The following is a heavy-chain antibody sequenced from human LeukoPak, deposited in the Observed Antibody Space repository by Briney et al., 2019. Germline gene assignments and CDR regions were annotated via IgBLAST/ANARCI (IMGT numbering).Heavy chain of an antibody. V-gene: IGHV3-23*01. D-gene: IGHD5-18*01. J-gene: IGHJ5*02. CDR3: AKGMDTAMVFSWFDP. Sequence: GGSLRLSCAASGFTFSSYAMSWVRQAPGKGLEWVSAISGSGGSTYYADSVKGRFTISRDNSKNTLYLQVNSLRAEDTAVYYCAKGMDTAMVFSWFDPWGQGTLVIVSS. CDR2: ISGSGGST. CDR1: GFTFSSYA.